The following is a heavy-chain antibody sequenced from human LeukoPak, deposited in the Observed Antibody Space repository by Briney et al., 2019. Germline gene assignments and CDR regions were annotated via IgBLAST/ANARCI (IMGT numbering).Heavy chain of an antibody. Sequence: ASVKVSCKASGYTFTNYGITWERQAPGQGLEWMGWISAQDGTTNYALKLQDRVTMTTDTSTSTAYMEVRGLRSDDTAVYYCARRSTLYSSGHFYFDYWGQGTLVTVSS. CDR1: GYTFTNYG. D-gene: IGHD6-19*01. CDR2: ISAQDGTT. J-gene: IGHJ4*02. V-gene: IGHV1-18*01. CDR3: ARRSTLYSSGHFYFDY.